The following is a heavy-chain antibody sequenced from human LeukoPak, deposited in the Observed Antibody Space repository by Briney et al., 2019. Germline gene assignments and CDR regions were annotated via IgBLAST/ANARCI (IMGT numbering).Heavy chain of an antibody. Sequence: PGGSLRLSCAASGFTFSSFAMTWVRQAPGKGLEWVAAISGSGGSTYYADSLKGRLRLTRDNSKNTLHLQPNSLRAEDTPVYYCAKDRLRSSGYAYWGQGTLVTVSS. J-gene: IGHJ4*02. CDR1: GFTFSSFA. CDR3: AKDRLRSSGYAY. V-gene: IGHV3-23*01. D-gene: IGHD3-22*01. CDR2: ISGSGGST.